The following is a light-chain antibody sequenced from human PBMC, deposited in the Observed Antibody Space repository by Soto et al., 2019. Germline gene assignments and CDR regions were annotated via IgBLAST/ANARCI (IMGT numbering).Light chain of an antibody. CDR1: QSVTSSY. V-gene: IGKV3-20*01. J-gene: IGKJ1*01. CDR2: RAS. Sequence: EIVLTQSPGTLSLYPGESATLSCRASQSVTSSYIAWYQQKPGQAPRLLIYRASTRATGIPDRFSGSGSGTDFTLTISRLEPEDCAVYYCQQYGSSPRFGQGTKVDIK. CDR3: QQYGSSPR.